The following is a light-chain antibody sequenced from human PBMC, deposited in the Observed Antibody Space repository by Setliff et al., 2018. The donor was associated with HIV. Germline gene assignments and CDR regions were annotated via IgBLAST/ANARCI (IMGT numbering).Light chain of an antibody. Sequence: QSVLAQPASVSGSAGQSITISCTGTSSDVGGYNYVSWYQQHPGKAPKLIIYGVRNRPSGVSNRFSGSKSGNTASLTISGLRTEDEGDYYCSSYAITNTLPFGTGTKGTVL. J-gene: IGLJ1*01. V-gene: IGLV2-14*01. CDR1: SSDVGGYNY. CDR2: GVR. CDR3: SSYAITNTLP.